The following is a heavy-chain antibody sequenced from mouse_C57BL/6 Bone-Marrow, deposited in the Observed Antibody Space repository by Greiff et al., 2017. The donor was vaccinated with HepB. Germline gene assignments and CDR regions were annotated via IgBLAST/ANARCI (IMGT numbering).Heavy chain of an antibody. V-gene: IGHV1-53*01. J-gene: IGHJ2*01. CDR2: INPSNGGT. D-gene: IGHD1-1*01. Sequence: VKLVESGTVLARPGASVKMSCKTSGYTFTSYWMHWVKQRPGQGLEWIGNINPSNGGTNYNETFKSKATLPVDKSSSTAYMQLSSLTSEDSAVYYCARGGYYGSSYWGQGTTLTVSS. CDR3: ARGGYYGSSY. CDR1: GYTFTSYW.